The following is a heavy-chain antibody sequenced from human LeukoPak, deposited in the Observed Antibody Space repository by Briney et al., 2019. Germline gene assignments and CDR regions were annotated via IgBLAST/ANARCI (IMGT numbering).Heavy chain of an antibody. CDR3: ATGRSSGCCYAFDI. CDR1: GLTFSRHD. V-gene: IGHV3-13*01. Sequence: WGSLTLTCAASGLTFSRHDMHWVRQVTGKGLEWVSAIGTIADTFYSDSVKGRFTISRENAKSSLYLQMSSLRAGDTAVYYCATGRSSGCCYAFDIWGRGTMVTVSS. J-gene: IGHJ3*02. CDR2: IGTIADT. D-gene: IGHD6-19*01.